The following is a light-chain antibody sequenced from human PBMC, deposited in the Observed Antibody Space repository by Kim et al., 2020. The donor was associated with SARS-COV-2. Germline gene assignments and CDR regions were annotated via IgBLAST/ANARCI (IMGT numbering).Light chain of an antibody. J-gene: IGLJ3*02. V-gene: IGLV3-1*01. Sequence: SYELTQPPSVSVSPGQTVSVTCSGDKLGDKYTYWYQQKPGQSPVLVIYQDNKRPSGIPERFSGSSSGNTATLTISGTPAIDEADYYCQTWDCSTPWVFGG. CDR1: KLGDKY. CDR3: QTWDCSTPWV. CDR2: QDN.